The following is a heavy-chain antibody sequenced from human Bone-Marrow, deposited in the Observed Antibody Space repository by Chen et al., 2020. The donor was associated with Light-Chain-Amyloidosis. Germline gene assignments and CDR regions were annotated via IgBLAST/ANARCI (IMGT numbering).Heavy chain of an antibody. J-gene: IGHJ4*02. D-gene: IGHD5-12*01. V-gene: IGHV5-51*01. CDR1: GYTFPNYW. CDR3: AGRRDGYNFDY. Sequence: EVQLEQSGPEVKKPGESLKISCKGSGYTFPNYWIGWVRQMPGKGLEWMGVIYPDDSAARYSPSFAGQVTISADTSITTSYLQWRSLKASDTAMYYCAGRRDGYNFDYWGQGTLVTVSS. CDR2: IYPDDSAA.